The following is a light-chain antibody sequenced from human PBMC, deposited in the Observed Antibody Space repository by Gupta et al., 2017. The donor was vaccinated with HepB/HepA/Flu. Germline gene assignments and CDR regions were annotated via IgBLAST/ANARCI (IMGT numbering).Light chain of an antibody. V-gene: IGKV1-33*01. J-gene: IGKJ4*01. CDR3: QQDDNLPHP. CDR1: QDISNY. CDR2: DAS. Sequence: DIQMTQSPSSLSASVGDRVTITCQASQDISNYLNWYQQKPGKAPKLLIYDASNLETGVPSRFSGSGSGTDFTFTISSLQPEDIATYYCQQDDNLPHPFGGGTKVEIK.